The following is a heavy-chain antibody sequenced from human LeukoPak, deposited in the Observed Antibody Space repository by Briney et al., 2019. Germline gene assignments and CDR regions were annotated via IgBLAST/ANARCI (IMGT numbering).Heavy chain of an antibody. J-gene: IGHJ5*02. CDR1: GYTFTDYY. V-gene: IGHV1-2*02. D-gene: IGHD3-3*01. Sequence: ASVKVSCKASGYTFTDYYLHWVRQAPGQGLECMGWINPNSGDTNYAQKFQGRVTMTRDTSISTAYMELSRLRSDDTAVYYCARAWSGYYWFDPWGQGTLVTVSS. CDR2: INPNSGDT. CDR3: ARAWSGYYWFDP.